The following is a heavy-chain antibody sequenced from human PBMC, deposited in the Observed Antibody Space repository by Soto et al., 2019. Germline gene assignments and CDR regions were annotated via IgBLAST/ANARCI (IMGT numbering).Heavy chain of an antibody. CDR1: GYTFTSYG. Sequence: GASVKVSCKASGYTFTSYGISWVRQAPGQGLEWMGWISAYNGNTNYAQRLQGRVTMTTDTSTSTAYMELRSLRSDDTAVYYCARGGVELPGDYYYYGTDVWGQGTTVTVSS. J-gene: IGHJ6*02. V-gene: IGHV1-18*01. CDR3: ARGGVELPGDYYYYGTDV. CDR2: ISAYNGNT. D-gene: IGHD1-7*01.